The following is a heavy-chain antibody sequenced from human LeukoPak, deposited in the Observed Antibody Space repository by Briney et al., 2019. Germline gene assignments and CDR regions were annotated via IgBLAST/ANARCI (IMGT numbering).Heavy chain of an antibody. Sequence: GGSLRLSCAASGFTFRNYVIHWVRQAPGKGLEWVAVISYDGSNKYYADSVKGRFTISRDNSKNTLYLQMNSLRAEDTAVYYCARSRIDYYYYGMDVWGQGTTVTVSS. CDR3: ARSRIDYYYYGMDV. CDR2: ISYDGSNK. V-gene: IGHV3-30-3*01. CDR1: GFTFRNYV. J-gene: IGHJ6*02.